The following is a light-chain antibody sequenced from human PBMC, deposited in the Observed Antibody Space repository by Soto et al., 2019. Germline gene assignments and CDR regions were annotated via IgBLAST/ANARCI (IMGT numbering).Light chain of an antibody. CDR2: EVT. CDR3: SSYGGSNNDVV. Sequence: SALTQPPSASGSPGQSVTISCTGTSSDVGGYNYVSWYQQHPGKAPKLIIYEVTKRPSGVPDRFSGSKSANTASLTVSGLQAEDEADYYCSSYGGSNNDVVFGGGTQLTVL. CDR1: SSDVGGYNY. J-gene: IGLJ2*01. V-gene: IGLV2-8*01.